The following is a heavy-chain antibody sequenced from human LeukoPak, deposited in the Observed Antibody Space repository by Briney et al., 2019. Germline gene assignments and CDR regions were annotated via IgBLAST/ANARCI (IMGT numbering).Heavy chain of an antibody. CDR2: ISGSGGST. CDR1: GFTFSSYA. CDR3: AKGRGYCSSTSCQTGFDY. Sequence: GGSLRLSCAASGFTFSSYAMGWVRQAPGKGLEWVSAISGSGGSTYYADSVKGRFTISRDNSKNTLYLQMNSLRAEDTAVYYCAKGRGYCSSTSCQTGFDYWGQGTLVTVSS. J-gene: IGHJ4*02. D-gene: IGHD2-2*03. V-gene: IGHV3-23*01.